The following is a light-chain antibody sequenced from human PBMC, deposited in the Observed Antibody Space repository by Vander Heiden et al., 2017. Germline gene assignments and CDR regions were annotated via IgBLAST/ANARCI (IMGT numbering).Light chain of an antibody. CDR1: QSVGSY. V-gene: IGKV3-11*01. J-gene: IGKJ5*01. Sequence: EIVLTQSPVTLSLSPGERATLSCRASQSVGSYLAWYQQKPGQAPRLLIYDASNRATGIPARFSGSGSGTDFTLTISSLEPEDFAVYYCQQRSNWLTFGQGTRLEIK. CDR2: DAS. CDR3: QQRSNWLT.